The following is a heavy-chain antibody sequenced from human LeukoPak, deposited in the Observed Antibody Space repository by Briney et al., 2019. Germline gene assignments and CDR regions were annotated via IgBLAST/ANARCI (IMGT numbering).Heavy chain of an antibody. D-gene: IGHD3-16*01. CDR3: ARGLPGRDAFDV. J-gene: IGHJ3*01. CDR2: VFYSGNT. CDR1: GGSISSFY. V-gene: IGHV4-59*13. Sequence: SETLSLTCTVSGGSISSFYLNWIRQPPGKGLEWVGYVFYSGNTNYNPSLGSRVTISEDTSTNQFSLNLNSLTAADTAVYYCARGLPGRDAFDVWGQGTVVTVSS.